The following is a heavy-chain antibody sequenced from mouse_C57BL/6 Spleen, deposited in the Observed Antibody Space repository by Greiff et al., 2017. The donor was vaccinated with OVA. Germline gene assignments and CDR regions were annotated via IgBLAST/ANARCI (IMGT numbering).Heavy chain of an antibody. CDR3: ATFTTVRAMDY. V-gene: IGHV1-9*01. CDR1: GYTFTGYW. J-gene: IGHJ4*01. CDR2: ILPGSGST. D-gene: IGHD1-1*01. Sequence: QGQRNGSGAELMKPGGSVKLSCKATGYTFTGYWIEWVKQRPGHGLEWIGEILPGSGSTNYNEKFKGKATFTADTSSKTAYMQLSSLTTEDSAIYYCATFTTVRAMDYWGQGTSVTVSS.